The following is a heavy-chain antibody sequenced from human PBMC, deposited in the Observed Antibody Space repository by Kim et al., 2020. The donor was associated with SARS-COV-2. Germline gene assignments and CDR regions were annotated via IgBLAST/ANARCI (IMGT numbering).Heavy chain of an antibody. Sequence: SETLSLTCTVSGGSISSYYWSWIRQPPGKGLEWIGYIYYSGSTNYNPSLKSRVTISVDTSKNQFSLKLSSVTAADTAVYYCARDLRYYYVESPYYYYYYGMDVWGQGTTVTVSS. J-gene: IGHJ6*02. V-gene: IGHV4-59*01. D-gene: IGHD3-10*02. CDR1: GGSISSYY. CDR2: IYYSGST. CDR3: ARDLRYYYVESPYYYYYYGMDV.